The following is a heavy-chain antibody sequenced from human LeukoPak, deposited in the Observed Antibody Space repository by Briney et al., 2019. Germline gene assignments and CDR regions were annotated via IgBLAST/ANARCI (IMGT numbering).Heavy chain of an antibody. CDR3: ARNLVGKTDFDY. Sequence: ASVKVSCKTSGFTFTSYAIHWVRQAPGQRLEWMGWINAGNGETIYSERFRGRVTITSDTSATTAYVELSSLRSEDTAVYYCARNLVGKTDFDYWGQGTLVTVSS. J-gene: IGHJ4*02. D-gene: IGHD6-19*01. CDR1: GFTFTSYA. V-gene: IGHV1-3*01. CDR2: INAGNGET.